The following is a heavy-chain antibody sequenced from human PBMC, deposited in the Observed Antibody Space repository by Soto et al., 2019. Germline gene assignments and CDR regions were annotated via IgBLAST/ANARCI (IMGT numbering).Heavy chain of an antibody. J-gene: IGHJ4*02. CDR3: ARDGQWLPRDGLRSSYYFDY. CDR2: IWYDGGNK. Sequence: QVQLVESGGGVVQPGRSLRPSCAASGFNFSSYVMHWVRQAPGKGLEWVAVIWYDGGNKYYADSVKGRFTISRANSKNTLYLQMNSLRAEDTAVHYCARDGQWLPRDGLRSSYYFDYWGQGTLVTVSS. D-gene: IGHD6-19*01. V-gene: IGHV3-33*01. CDR1: GFNFSSYV.